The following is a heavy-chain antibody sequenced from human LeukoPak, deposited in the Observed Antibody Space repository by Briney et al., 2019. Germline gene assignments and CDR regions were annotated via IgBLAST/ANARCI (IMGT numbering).Heavy chain of an antibody. CDR3: ARGKRLGGSCFDY. J-gene: IGHJ4*02. CDR2: IWYDATNK. Sequence: GGSLRLSCAASGFTFTSYGMHWVRQAPGKGLEWVAVIWYDATNKYYADSVKGRFTISRDNSKNTVYLQMNSLRAEDTAVYYCARGKRLGGSCFDYWGQGTLVTVSS. V-gene: IGHV3-33*01. D-gene: IGHD1-26*01. CDR1: GFTFTSYG.